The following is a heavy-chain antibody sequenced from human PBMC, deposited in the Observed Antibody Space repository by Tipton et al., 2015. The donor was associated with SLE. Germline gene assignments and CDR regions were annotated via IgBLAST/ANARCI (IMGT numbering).Heavy chain of an antibody. Sequence: GLVNPSETLSLTCTVSGGFISNRPLYWGWIRQPPRMGLEWIGNIYHSESTYYNPSLRSRVTISLDRSKNQFSLRLSSVTAADTAVYYCARWPLPYGSGSYFDDWGQGTLVTVSS. V-gene: IGHV4-39*07. D-gene: IGHD3-10*01. CDR3: ARWPLPYGSGSYFDD. CDR1: GGFISNRPLY. CDR2: IYHSEST. J-gene: IGHJ4*02.